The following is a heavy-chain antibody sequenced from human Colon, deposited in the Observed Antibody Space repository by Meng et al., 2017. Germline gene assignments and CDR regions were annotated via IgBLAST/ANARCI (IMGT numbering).Heavy chain of an antibody. Sequence: SETLSLTCSVSNFSISDGFYWGWLRQPPGKALEWIVTIFRSGTTTYTPSLKSRVTISVDTPNNQFSLKLTSVTAADTAVYYCARVTTDQASYYFDSWGQGTLVTVSS. V-gene: IGHV4-38-2*02. CDR1: NFSISDGFY. J-gene: IGHJ4*02. CDR2: IFRSGTT. CDR3: ARVTTDQASYYFDS. D-gene: IGHD1-14*01.